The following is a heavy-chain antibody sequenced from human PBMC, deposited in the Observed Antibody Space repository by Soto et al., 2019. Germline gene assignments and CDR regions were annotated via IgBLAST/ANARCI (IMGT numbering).Heavy chain of an antibody. D-gene: IGHD3-22*01. Sequence: VASVKVSCKASGYTFTGYYMHWVRQAPGQGLEWMGWINPNSGGTNYAQKFQGRVTMTRDTSISTAYMELSRLRSDDTAVYYCARATYYYDSSGYYPPLPNAFDIWGLGTMVTVSS. J-gene: IGHJ3*02. CDR1: GYTFTGYY. CDR3: ARATYYYDSSGYYPPLPNAFDI. CDR2: INPNSGGT. V-gene: IGHV1-2*02.